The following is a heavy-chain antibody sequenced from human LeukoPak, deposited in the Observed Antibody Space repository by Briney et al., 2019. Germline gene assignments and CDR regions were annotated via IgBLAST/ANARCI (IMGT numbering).Heavy chain of an antibody. J-gene: IGHJ1*01. CDR1: GFTFSDAW. V-gene: IGHV3-15*01. CDR2: VKSKAGGGTA. D-gene: IGHD2-15*01. CDR3: MTGLSAASHDGY. Sequence: NPGGSLRLSCAASGFTFSDAWMHWVRQAPGKGLEWVGRVKSKAGGGTADYGAPVKGRFTISRDDSKNTLYLQMDSLEGEDTAVYYCMTGLSAASHDGYWGQGTLVTVSS.